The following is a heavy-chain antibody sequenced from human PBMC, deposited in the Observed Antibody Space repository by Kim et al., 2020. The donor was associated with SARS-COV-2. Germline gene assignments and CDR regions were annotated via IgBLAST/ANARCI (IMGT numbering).Heavy chain of an antibody. Sequence: SETLSLTCAVYGGSFSGYYWSWIRQPPGKGLEWIGEINHSGRTNYNPSLKSRVTISVDTSKNQFSLKLTSVTAADTAVYYCARSLSNTSGVGGHHCDLW. CDR2: INHSGRT. CDR3: ARSLSNTSGVGGHHCDL. CDR1: GGSFSGYY. D-gene: IGHD2-21*01. J-gene: IGHJ2*01. V-gene: IGHV4-34*01.